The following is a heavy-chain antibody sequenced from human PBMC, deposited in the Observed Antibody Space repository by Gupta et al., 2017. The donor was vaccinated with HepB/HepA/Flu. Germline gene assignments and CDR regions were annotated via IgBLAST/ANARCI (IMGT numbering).Heavy chain of an antibody. Sequence: QVQLQESGPGLVKPSGTLSPTSAVSGDSIRSGNWWTWVRQAPGKGLEWIGEINHSGTTTYNPSLKSRVTMSVDTSTNHFSLKVTSVTAADTAMYYCSTRWPLDYWGQGALVTVSS. D-gene: IGHD2-15*01. J-gene: IGHJ4*02. CDR3: STRWPLDY. CDR2: INHSGTT. CDR1: GDSIRSGNW. V-gene: IGHV4-4*02.